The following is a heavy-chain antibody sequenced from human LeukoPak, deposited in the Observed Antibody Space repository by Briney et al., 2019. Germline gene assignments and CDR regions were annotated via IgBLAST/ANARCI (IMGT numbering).Heavy chain of an antibody. J-gene: IGHJ6*02. CDR1: GYTFTGYY. CDR2: INPNSGGT. V-gene: IGHV1-2*04. D-gene: IGHD3-22*01. Sequence: VASVKVSCKASGYTFTGYYMHWVRQAPGQGLEWVGWINPNSGGTNYAQKFQGWVTMTRDTSISTAYMELSRLRSDDTAVYYCARERGDYYDSSGYYPFLGMDVWGQGTTVTVSS. CDR3: ARERGDYYDSSGYYPFLGMDV.